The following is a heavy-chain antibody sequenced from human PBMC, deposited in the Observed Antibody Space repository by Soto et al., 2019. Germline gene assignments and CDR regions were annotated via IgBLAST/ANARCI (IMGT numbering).Heavy chain of an antibody. V-gene: IGHV5-10-1*01. CDR3: ARAREYYYDSSGFDKRDYYYYGMDV. Sequence: PGESLKISCKGSGYSFTSYWISWVRQMPGKGLEWMGRIDPSDSYTNYSPSFQGHVTISADKSISTAYLQWSSLKASDTAMYYCARAREYYYDSSGFDKRDYYYYGMDVWGQGTTVTVSS. J-gene: IGHJ6*02. CDR2: IDPSDSYT. CDR1: GYSFTSYW. D-gene: IGHD3-22*01.